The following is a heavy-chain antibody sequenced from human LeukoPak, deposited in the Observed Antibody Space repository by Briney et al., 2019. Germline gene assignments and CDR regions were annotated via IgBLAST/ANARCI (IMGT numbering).Heavy chain of an antibody. CDR3: ASSLGVVPAATYHNWFDP. J-gene: IGHJ5*02. Sequence: ASVKVSCKASGYTFTSYDINWVRQAPGKGLEWMGGFDPEDGETIYAQKFQGRVTMTEDTSTDTAYMELSSLRSEDTAVYCCASSLGVVPAATYHNWFDPWGQGTLVTVSS. V-gene: IGHV1-24*01. CDR2: FDPEDGET. CDR1: GYTFTSYD. D-gene: IGHD2-2*01.